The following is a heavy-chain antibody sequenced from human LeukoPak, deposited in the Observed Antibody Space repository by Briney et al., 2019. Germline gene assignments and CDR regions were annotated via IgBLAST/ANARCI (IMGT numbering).Heavy chain of an antibody. J-gene: IGHJ4*02. CDR1: GFTFSSSV. V-gene: IGHV3-23*01. Sequence: GGSLRLSCAASGFTFSSSVMSWVRQAPGKGLEWVSTISGSGSNTYYADSVKGRFTISRDNSKSTLHLQMNSLRAEDTAVYYCAKLVARWGQGTLVTVSS. CDR2: ISGSGSNT. D-gene: IGHD5-12*01. CDR3: AKLVAR.